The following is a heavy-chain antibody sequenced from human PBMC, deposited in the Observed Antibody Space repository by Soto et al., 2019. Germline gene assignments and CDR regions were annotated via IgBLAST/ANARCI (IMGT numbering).Heavy chain of an antibody. Sequence: EVQLVESGGGLVQPGRSLRLSCAASGFTFDDYAMHWVRQAPGKGLEWVSGISWNSGSIGYADSVKGRFTISRDNAKNSLYLQMNSLRAEDTALYYCAKSLDYGDYDSPEIDYWGQGTLVTVSS. D-gene: IGHD4-17*01. J-gene: IGHJ4*02. V-gene: IGHV3-9*01. CDR3: AKSLDYGDYDSPEIDY. CDR1: GFTFDDYA. CDR2: ISWNSGSI.